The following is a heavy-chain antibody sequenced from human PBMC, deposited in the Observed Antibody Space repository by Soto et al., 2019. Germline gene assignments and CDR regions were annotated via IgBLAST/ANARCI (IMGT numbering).Heavy chain of an antibody. J-gene: IGHJ6*02. D-gene: IGHD6-13*01. CDR2: ISAYNGNT. Sequence: ASVKVSCKASGYTFTSYGISWVRQAPGQGLEWMGWISAYNGNTNYAQKLQGRVTMTTDTSTSTAYMELRSLRSDDTAVYYCARRDSSWYDLYYYYYGMDVWGQGTTVTVSS. CDR1: GYTFTSYG. V-gene: IGHV1-18*01. CDR3: ARRDSSWYDLYYYYYGMDV.